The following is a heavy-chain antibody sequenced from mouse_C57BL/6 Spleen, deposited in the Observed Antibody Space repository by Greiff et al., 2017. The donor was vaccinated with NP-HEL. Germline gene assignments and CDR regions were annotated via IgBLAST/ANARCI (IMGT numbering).Heavy chain of an antibody. CDR2: INPNNGGT. V-gene: IGHV1-26*01. CDR1: GYTFTDYY. J-gene: IGHJ3*01. D-gene: IGHD2-2*01. CDR3: ARGGYPFAY. Sequence: EVQLQQSGPELVKPGASVKISCKASGYTFTDYYLNWVKQSHGKSLEWIGDINPNNGGTSYNQKFKGKATLTVDKSSSTAYMELRSLTSEDSAGYYCARGGYPFAYWGQGTLVTVSA.